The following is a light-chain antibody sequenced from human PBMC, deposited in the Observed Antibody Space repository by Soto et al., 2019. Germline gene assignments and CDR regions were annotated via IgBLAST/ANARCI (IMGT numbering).Light chain of an antibody. CDR3: QDIANPQWK. V-gene: IGKV3-20*01. CDR1: QSGSSQY. Sequence: VLTQSPDTLSLSPGERATLSCRASQSGSSQYLSWYQQRPGQPPRLLIYSVSIRAHGIPDRFSGSGSGSDFTLTINRLEPEDFAVYYCQDIANPQWKFGQGTKVEI. CDR2: SVS. J-gene: IGKJ1*01.